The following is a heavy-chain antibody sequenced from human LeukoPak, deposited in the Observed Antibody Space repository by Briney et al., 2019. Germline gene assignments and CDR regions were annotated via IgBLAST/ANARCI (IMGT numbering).Heavy chain of an antibody. D-gene: IGHD3/OR15-3a*01. V-gene: IGHV4-4*07. J-gene: IGHJ4*02. CDR1: GVSITNFR. CDR2: IYNSGST. Sequence: SETLSLTCTVSGVSITNFRWSWIRQSAEKGLEWIGRIYNSGSTTYNPSLKSRVTISIDTSKNQISLRLTSVTATDTAMYYCARQTGSGLFTLPGGQGTLVTVSS. CDR3: ARQTGSGLFTLP.